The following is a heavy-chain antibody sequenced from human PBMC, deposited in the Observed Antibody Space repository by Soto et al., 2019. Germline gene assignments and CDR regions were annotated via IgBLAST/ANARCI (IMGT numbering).Heavy chain of an antibody. Sequence: ASVKVSCKASGDSVSNDYLRWVRQAPRQGFEWLGVISPFGGATAYAQSFKGRVTVTMENSSTTFYLELSSLRSDDTAGYNCAKGRGGTTVGKCGM. CDR1: GDSVSNDY. V-gene: IGHV1-46*01. CDR2: ISPFGGAT. CDR3: AKGRGGTTVGKCGM. J-gene: IGHJ6*01. D-gene: IGHD4-4*01.